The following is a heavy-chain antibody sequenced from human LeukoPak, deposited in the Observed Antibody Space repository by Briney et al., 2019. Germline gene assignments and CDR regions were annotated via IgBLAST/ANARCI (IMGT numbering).Heavy chain of an antibody. CDR2: ISGSGDNT. D-gene: IGHD4/OR15-4a*01. Sequence: GGSLRLSCAASGFTFSSSAMSWVRQAPGKGLEWVSSISGSGDNTYYADSVKGRFTISRDNSKNTLYLQMNSLRAEDTAVYYCARSGLSRFDYWGQGTLVTVSS. V-gene: IGHV3-23*01. J-gene: IGHJ4*02. CDR1: GFTFSSSA. CDR3: ARSGLSRFDY.